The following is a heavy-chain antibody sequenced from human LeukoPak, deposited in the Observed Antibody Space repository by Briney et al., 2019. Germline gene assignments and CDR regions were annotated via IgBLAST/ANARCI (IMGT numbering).Heavy chain of an antibody. CDR2: TYYRSKWYN. Sequence: SQTLSLTCAISGDSVSSNSAAWTWIRQSPSRGLEWLGRTYYRSKWYNDYAVSVKSRITINPDASKNQFSLQLNSVTPEDTAVYYCARDSLLTGTTFDYWGQGTLVTVSS. V-gene: IGHV6-1*01. CDR3: ARDSLLTGTTFDY. J-gene: IGHJ4*02. D-gene: IGHD1-14*01. CDR1: GDSVSSNSAA.